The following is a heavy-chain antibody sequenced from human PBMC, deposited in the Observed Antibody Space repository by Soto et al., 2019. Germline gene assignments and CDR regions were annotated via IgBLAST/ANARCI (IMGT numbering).Heavy chain of an antibody. J-gene: IGHJ5*02. Sequence: SETLSLTCTVSGGSINSGNYYWSWIRQHPGKGLEWIGYIYYSGSTYYNPSLKSRVTISVDTSKNQFSLKLSSVTAADTAVYYCARDIRDCSGGSCHLNWFDPWGQGTLVTVSS. CDR3: ARDIRDCSGGSCHLNWFDP. CDR1: GGSINSGNYY. V-gene: IGHV4-31*02. CDR2: IYYSGST. D-gene: IGHD2-15*01.